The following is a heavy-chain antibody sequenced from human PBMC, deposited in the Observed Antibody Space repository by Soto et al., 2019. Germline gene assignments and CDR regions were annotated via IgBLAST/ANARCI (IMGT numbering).Heavy chain of an antibody. J-gene: IGHJ4*02. V-gene: IGHV3-66*01. CDR2: IYSGGST. CDR1: GFTVSSNY. CDR3: AREGSYYDILTGYSQRGYYFDY. D-gene: IGHD3-9*01. Sequence: EVQLVESGGGLVQPGGSLRLSCAASGFTVSSNYMSWVRQAPGKGLEWVSVIYSGGSTYYADSVKGRFTISRDNSKNTLYRQMNSLRAEDTAVYYCAREGSYYDILTGYSQRGYYFDYWGQGTLVTVSS.